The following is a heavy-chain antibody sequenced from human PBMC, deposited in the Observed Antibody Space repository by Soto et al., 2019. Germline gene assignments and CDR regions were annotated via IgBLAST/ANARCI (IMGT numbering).Heavy chain of an antibody. CDR3: ARDLAAGDH. V-gene: IGHV1-46*01. J-gene: IGHJ4*02. D-gene: IGHD6-25*01. Sequence: QVQLVQSGAEVKKPGASVKLSCRTSGYTFTHYYIHWVRQAPGQGLEWLAIINPASGSTNYAQDFPGRVTLTMDTSTTTVYMELSGLRAEDTAIFYGARDLAAGDHWGQGTLVTVSS. CDR1: GYTFTHYY. CDR2: INPASGST.